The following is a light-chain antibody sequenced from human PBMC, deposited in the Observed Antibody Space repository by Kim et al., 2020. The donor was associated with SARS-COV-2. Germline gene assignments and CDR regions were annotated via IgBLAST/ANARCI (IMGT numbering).Light chain of an antibody. V-gene: IGKV1-39*01. J-gene: IGKJ2*01. Sequence: DIQMTQSPSSLSASVGDRVTITCRASQNINNYLSWYQQKPGKAPNLLIYAASSLQSGVPSRFSGSGFGTDFTLTISSLLPEDFATYYCQHTFNAPYTFGQGTKLEI. CDR2: AAS. CDR3: QHTFNAPYT. CDR1: QNINNY.